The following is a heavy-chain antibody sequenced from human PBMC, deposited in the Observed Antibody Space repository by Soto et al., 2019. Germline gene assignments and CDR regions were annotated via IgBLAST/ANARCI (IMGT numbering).Heavy chain of an antibody. CDR2: IYYSGST. J-gene: IGHJ4*02. V-gene: IGHV4-30-4*01. CDR3: AGTSSNYYDSSGYHLDY. Sequence: SETLSLTCTVSGGSISSGDYYWSWIRQPPGKGLEWIGYIYYSGSTYYNPSLKSRVTISVDTPENQLSLRLSSVTAADTAVYYCAGTSSNYYDSSGYHLDYWGQGALVTVYS. D-gene: IGHD3-22*01. CDR1: GGSISSGDYY.